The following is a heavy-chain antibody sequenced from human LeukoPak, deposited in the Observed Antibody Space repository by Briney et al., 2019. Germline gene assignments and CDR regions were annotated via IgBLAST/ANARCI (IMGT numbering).Heavy chain of an antibody. V-gene: IGHV4-38-2*01. CDR1: GYSISSGYY. CDR2: IYHSGST. CDR3: ARVWSGYCSSTSCYVADNWFDP. J-gene: IGHJ5*02. D-gene: IGHD2-2*01. Sequence: KPSETLSLTCAVSGYSISSGYYWGWIRQPPGEGLEWIGSIYHSGSTYYNPSLKSRVTISVDTSKNQFSLKLSSVTAADTAVYYCARVWSGYCSSTSCYVADNWFDPWGQGTLVTVSS.